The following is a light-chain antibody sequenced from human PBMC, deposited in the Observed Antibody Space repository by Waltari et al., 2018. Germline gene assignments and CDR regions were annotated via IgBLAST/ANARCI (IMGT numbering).Light chain of an antibody. CDR3: QQYSNWPALT. J-gene: IGKJ4*01. V-gene: IGKV1-39*01. Sequence: DMQMTQSPSSLSASVGDRVTMTCRASQSITNYLSWYQHKLGEAPNLLVYDASTLVSGVPSRFNGSGSGTEFTLTISSLQPEDFAIYYCQQYSNWPALTFGGGTKVEIK. CDR2: DAS. CDR1: QSITNY.